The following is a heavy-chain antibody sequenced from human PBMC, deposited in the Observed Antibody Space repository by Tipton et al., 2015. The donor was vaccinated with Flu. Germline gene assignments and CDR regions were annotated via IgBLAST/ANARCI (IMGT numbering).Heavy chain of an antibody. J-gene: IGHJ6*03. CDR1: GYSISTDYY. D-gene: IGHD2-2*01. CDR2: TYHSGYT. Sequence: TLSLTCVVFGYSISTDYYWGWIRQPPGRGLEWIANTYHSGYTYYRPSLKSRVTISVDTSKNQFSLKLRSVTAADTAVYYCARIRTNYFHMDVWGKGTTVTVSS. CDR3: ARIRTNYFHMDV. V-gene: IGHV4-38-2*01.